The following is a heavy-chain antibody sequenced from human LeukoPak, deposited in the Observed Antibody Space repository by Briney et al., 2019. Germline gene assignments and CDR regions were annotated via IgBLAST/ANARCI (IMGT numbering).Heavy chain of an antibody. CDR2: MFPDGRT. Sequence: GGSLRLSCAVSGFSVNDNYMSWVRQAPGKGLQWVSVMFPDGRTYYAASVKGRFTISRDLARNTLLLQMHSLRADDTAVHYCARTNPVYGDYDYWGQGTLVTVSS. CDR1: GFSVNDNY. V-gene: IGHV3-53*01. D-gene: IGHD4-17*01. J-gene: IGHJ4*02. CDR3: ARTNPVYGDYDY.